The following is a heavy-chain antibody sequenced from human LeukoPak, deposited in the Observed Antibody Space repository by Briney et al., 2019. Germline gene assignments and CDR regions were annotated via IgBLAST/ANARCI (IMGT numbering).Heavy chain of an antibody. CDR2: IIPIFGTA. D-gene: IGHD1-14*01. J-gene: IGHJ3*02. Sequence: ASVKVSCKASGGTFSSYAISCVRQAPGQGLEWMGGIIPIFGTANYAQKFQGRVTITADESTSTAYMELSSLRSEDTAVYYCAREGPSDRAFDIWGQGTMVTVSS. V-gene: IGHV1-69*13. CDR1: GGTFSSYA. CDR3: AREGPSDRAFDI.